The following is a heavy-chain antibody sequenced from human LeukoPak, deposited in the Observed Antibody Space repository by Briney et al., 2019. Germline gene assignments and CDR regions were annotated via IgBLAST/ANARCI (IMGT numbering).Heavy chain of an antibody. CDR2: ISAYNGNT. Sequence: EASVKVSCKVSGNSLTELSIHWVRQAPGQGLEWMGWISAYNGNTNYAQKLQGRVTMTTDTSTSTAYMELRSLRSDDTAVYYCASSYYDILTGYPGLGDYWGQGTLVTVSS. J-gene: IGHJ4*02. D-gene: IGHD3-9*01. CDR1: GNSLTELS. V-gene: IGHV1-18*01. CDR3: ASSYYDILTGYPGLGDY.